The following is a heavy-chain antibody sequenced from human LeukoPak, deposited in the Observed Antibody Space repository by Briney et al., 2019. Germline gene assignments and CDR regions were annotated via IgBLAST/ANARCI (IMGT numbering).Heavy chain of an antibody. CDR2: IYYSGST. J-gene: IGHJ5*02. CDR3: ARETYYYRWFDP. CDR1: GGSISSYY. D-gene: IGHD3-10*01. V-gene: IGHV4-59*01. Sequence: SETLSLTCTVSGGSISSYYWSWIRPPPGKGLEWIGYIYYSGSTNYNPSLKSRVTISVDTPKNQFSLKLSSVTAADTAVYYCARETYYYRWFDPWGQGTLVTVSS.